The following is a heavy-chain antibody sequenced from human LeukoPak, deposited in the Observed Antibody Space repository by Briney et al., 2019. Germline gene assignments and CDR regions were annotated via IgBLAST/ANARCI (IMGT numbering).Heavy chain of an antibody. V-gene: IGHV1-2*02. CDR3: ARVPNWGFDY. J-gene: IGHJ4*02. D-gene: IGHD7-27*01. Sequence: ASVKVSCKASGYTFTGYYMHWVRQAPGQGLEWMGWINPISGGTKYAQKFQGRVTMTRDTSISTAYMELSRLTSDDTAVYYCARVPNWGFDYWGQGALVTVSS. CDR1: GYTFTGYY. CDR2: INPISGGT.